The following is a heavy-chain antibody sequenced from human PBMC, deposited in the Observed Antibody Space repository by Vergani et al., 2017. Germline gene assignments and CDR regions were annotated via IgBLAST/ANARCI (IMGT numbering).Heavy chain of an antibody. D-gene: IGHD3-10*01. J-gene: IGHJ5*02. V-gene: IGHV4-34*01. CDR2: INHSGST. Sequence: QVQLQQWGAGLLKPSETLSLTCAVYGGSFSGYYWSWIRQPPGKGLEWIGEINHSGSTNYNPSLKSRVTISVDTSKNQFSLKLSSVTAADTAVYYCARGRGVTMVRGVIGWFDPWGQGTLVIVSS. CDR3: ARGRGVTMVRGVIGWFDP. CDR1: GGSFSGYY.